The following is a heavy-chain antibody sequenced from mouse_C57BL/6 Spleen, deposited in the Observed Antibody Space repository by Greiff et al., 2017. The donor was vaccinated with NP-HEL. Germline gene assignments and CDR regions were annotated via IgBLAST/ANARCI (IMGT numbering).Heavy chain of an antibody. J-gene: IGHJ4*01. CDR3: ARDDYPPYGMDY. Sequence: QVQLQQPGAELVKPGASVKLSCKASGYTFTSYWMHWVKQRPGRGLEWIGWIDPNSGGTKYNEKFKSKATLTVDKPASTAYMQLSSLTSEDSAVYYCARDDYPPYGMDYWGQGTSVTVSS. V-gene: IGHV1-72*01. D-gene: IGHD2-13*01. CDR1: GYTFTSYW. CDR2: IDPNSGGT.